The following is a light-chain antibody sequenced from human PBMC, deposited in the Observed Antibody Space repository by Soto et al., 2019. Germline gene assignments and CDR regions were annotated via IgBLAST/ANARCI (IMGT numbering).Light chain of an antibody. CDR3: QPRTNWPRSFT. CDR2: DTS. J-gene: IGKJ3*01. CDR1: QSVSSY. V-gene: IGKV3-11*01. Sequence: EIVLTQSPATLSLSPGERATLSCRASQSVSSYLAWYQQKPGQAPRLLIYDTSKRATGIPARCSCSGSGTDVTLTISSLEPEDFAVYYRQPRTNWPRSFTFGPGTKVDIK.